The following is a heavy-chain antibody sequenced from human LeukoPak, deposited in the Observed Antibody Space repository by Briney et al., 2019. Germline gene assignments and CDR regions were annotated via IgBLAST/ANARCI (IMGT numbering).Heavy chain of an antibody. CDR2: INHSGST. CDR3: ARGQRRDGYNQGVTQ. CDR1: GGSFSGYY. Sequence: PSETLSLTCAVYGGSFSGYYWSWIRQPPGKGLEWIGEINHSGSTNYNPSLKSRVTISVDTSKNQFSLKLSSVTAADTAAYYCARGQRRDGYNQGVTQWGQGTLVIVSS. D-gene: IGHD5-24*01. V-gene: IGHV4-34*01. J-gene: IGHJ4*02.